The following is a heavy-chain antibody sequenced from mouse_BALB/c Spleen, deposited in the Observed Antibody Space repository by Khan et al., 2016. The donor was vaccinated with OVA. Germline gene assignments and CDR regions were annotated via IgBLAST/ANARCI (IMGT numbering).Heavy chain of an antibody. J-gene: IGHJ4*01. Sequence: VQLKQSGPGLVKPSQSLSLTCTVTGYSITSDYAWNWIRQFPGNKLEWMGYISSSGSTNYNPALKSRISITRDTSKNQFFLQLNSVTTEDPATYYCARDGSRYNYAMDYWGQGTSVTVSS. D-gene: IGHD2-3*01. CDR2: ISSSGST. CDR1: GYSITSDYA. CDR3: ARDGSRYNYAMDY. V-gene: IGHV3-2*02.